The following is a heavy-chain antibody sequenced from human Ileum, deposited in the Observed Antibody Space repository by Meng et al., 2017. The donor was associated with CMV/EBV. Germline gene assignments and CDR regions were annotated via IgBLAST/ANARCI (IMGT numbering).Heavy chain of an antibody. CDR1: GFTLSNAW. CDR2: IRSKNDGGTT. CDR3: TRSDY. Sequence: EVQPVESGGDLVKPGGSLRLSCAASGFTLSNAWMTWIRQAPGKGLEWVGRIRSKNDGGTTEYAAPVKGRFTISRDDSENILYLQMNSLRTEDTAVYYCTRSDYWGQGTLVTVSS. V-gene: IGHV3-15*01. J-gene: IGHJ4*02.